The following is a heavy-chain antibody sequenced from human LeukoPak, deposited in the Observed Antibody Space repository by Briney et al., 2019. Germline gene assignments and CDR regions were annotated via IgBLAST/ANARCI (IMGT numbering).Heavy chain of an antibody. V-gene: IGHV3-7*01. CDR3: TRVYEYISGWYRNDY. J-gene: IGHJ4*02. Sequence: GGSLRLSCATSGFTFSSYWMSWVRQAPGKGLERVANIKQDESEKYYVDSVKGRFTISRDNAKNSLYIQMNSLRAEDTAVYYCTRVYEYISGWYRNDYWGQGTLVTVSS. D-gene: IGHD6-19*01. CDR1: GFTFSSYW. CDR2: IKQDESEK.